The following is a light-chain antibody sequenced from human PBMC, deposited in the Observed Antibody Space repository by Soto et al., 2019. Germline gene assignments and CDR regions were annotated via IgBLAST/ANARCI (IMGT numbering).Light chain of an antibody. CDR1: QSVSSDY. CDR3: HHYGKSPIYT. V-gene: IGKV3-20*01. J-gene: IGKJ3*01. Sequence: EIVLTQSPGTLSLSPGATATLSCRASQSVSSDYLAWFQQKSGQAPRLLIYGASSRATGIPDRFSGSGSGTDFTLTITRLEPEDFAVYYCHHYGKSPIYTFGPGTKVDFK. CDR2: GAS.